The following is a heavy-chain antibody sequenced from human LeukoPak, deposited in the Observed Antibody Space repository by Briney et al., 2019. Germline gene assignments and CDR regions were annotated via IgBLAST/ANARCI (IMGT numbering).Heavy chain of an antibody. CDR1: GDTLSTYY. D-gene: IGHD5-18*01. Sequence: SETLSLTCSLSGDTLSTYYWNWIRQTPGRGLEWIGHISLGNTEYNPSLKSRVTISVDTSKNEFYLRLTSVTAADTALYFCARDKRHSYGKYFDLWSQATLVSVSS. CDR3: ARDKRHSYGKYFDL. CDR2: ISLGNT. V-gene: IGHV4-59*12. J-gene: IGHJ4*02.